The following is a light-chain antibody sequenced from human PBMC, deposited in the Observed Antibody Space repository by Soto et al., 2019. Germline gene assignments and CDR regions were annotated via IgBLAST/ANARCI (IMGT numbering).Light chain of an antibody. Sequence: AIQMTQSPSSLSASVGDRVSITCRASQGIRNDLGWYQQKPGKAPKLLIYDASSLQSGVPSRFSDSASRTDFNLTISSLQPEDFATYYCLQDYNYPYTFGQGTKLEIK. CDR2: DAS. CDR1: QGIRND. J-gene: IGKJ2*01. V-gene: IGKV1-6*01. CDR3: LQDYNYPYT.